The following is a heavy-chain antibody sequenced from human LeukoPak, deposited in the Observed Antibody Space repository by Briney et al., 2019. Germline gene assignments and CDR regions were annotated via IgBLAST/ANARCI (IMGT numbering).Heavy chain of an antibody. Sequence: SGGSLRLSCEAFGFTFTTYSMTWVRQAPGKGLEWVSIISSGSSAILSADALKGRFTISRDDAKNLLYLDMNSLRAEDTAVYYCARGHTAVTRHFDFWGQGTLVTVSS. CDR3: ARGHTAVTRHFDF. CDR2: ISSGSSAI. D-gene: IGHD4-17*01. CDR1: GFTFTTYS. J-gene: IGHJ4*02. V-gene: IGHV3-21*01.